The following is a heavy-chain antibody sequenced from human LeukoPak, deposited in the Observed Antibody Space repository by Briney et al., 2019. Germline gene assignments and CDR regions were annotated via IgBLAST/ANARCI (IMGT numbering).Heavy chain of an antibody. CDR3: ARDQALGYFDWLLHRYDAFDI. D-gene: IGHD3-9*01. Sequence: ASVKVSCKASGYTFTSYAMNWVRQAPGQGLEWMGWINTNTGNPTYAQGFTGRFVFSLDTSVSTAYLQISSLKAEDTAVYYCARDQALGYFDWLLHRYDAFDIWGQGTMVTVSS. V-gene: IGHV7-4-1*02. CDR2: INTNTGNP. CDR1: GYTFTSYA. J-gene: IGHJ3*02.